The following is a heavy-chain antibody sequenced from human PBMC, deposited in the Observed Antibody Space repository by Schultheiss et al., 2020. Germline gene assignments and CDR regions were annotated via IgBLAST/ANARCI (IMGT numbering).Heavy chain of an antibody. CDR2: TYPDDSDT. V-gene: IGHV5-51*01. CDR1: GYSFTTYW. Sequence: GGSLRLSCKASGYSFTTYWIAWVRQMPGKGLEWMGITYPDDSDTRYSPSFQGQVTISADKSISTAYLQWSSLKASDTAMYYCARRAYCSSTSCPSWFDPWGQGTLVTVSS. J-gene: IGHJ5*02. D-gene: IGHD2-2*01. CDR3: ARRAYCSSTSCPSWFDP.